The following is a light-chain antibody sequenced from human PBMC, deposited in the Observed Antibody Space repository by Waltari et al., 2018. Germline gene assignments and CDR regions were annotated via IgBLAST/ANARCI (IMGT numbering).Light chain of an antibody. CDR2: GAS. V-gene: IGKV1-39*01. CDR3: QQSFSSPWT. CDR1: QNIRTY. J-gene: IGKJ1*01. Sequence: DIQMTQSPSSLSASIGDTITVTCRPSQNIRTYLNWYQQKPAKAPKLLIFGASSLPRGVPSRFSGSASGTEFTLTITNLQPDDFATYFCQQSFSSPWTFGRGTTV.